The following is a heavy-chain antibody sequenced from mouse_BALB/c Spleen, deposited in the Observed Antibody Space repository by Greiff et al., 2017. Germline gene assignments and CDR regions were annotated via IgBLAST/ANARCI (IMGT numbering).Heavy chain of an antibody. Sequence: VQLQQSGTVLARPGASVKMSCKASGYSFTSYWMHWVKQRPGQGLEWIGAIYPGNSDTSYNQKFKGKANLTADTSASTAYMELSSLTNEDSAVYYCTPTTAEDYAMDYWGQGTSVTVSS. D-gene: IGHD1-2*01. CDR2: IYPGNSDT. J-gene: IGHJ4*01. CDR3: TPTTAEDYAMDY. CDR1: GYSFTSYW. V-gene: IGHV1-5*01.